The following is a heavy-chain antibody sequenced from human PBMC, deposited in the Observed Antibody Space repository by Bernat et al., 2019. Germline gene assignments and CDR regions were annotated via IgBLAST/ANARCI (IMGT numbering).Heavy chain of an antibody. V-gene: IGHV3-72*01. D-gene: IGHD4-4*01. CDR3: IRSTVFDS. J-gene: IGHJ4*02. CDR2: ARDDADSYTT. Sequence: EVQLVESGGGLVQPGGSLRLSCAASGFRVSDYHLDWVRQAPGRGLEWVGRARDDADSYTTRYAAFVIGRFTISRDDSKNSLYLQVDGLKAEDTAVFYCIRSTVFDSWGQGTLVTVSS. CDR1: GFRVSDYH.